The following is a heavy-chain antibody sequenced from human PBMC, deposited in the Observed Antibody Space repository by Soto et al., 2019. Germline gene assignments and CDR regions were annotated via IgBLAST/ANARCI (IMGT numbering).Heavy chain of an antibody. CDR3: AASPNADFFDY. CDR1: GGSISSGAYY. CDR2: ISYSGKS. J-gene: IGHJ4*02. V-gene: IGHV4-31*03. Sequence: QVQLQESGPGLVTPSQSLSLTCTVSGGSISSGAYYWRGIRQHPGRGLELIGHISYSGKSDYNPSLESRVAISLDTPRNQFSLKLSSVTAADTAVYYCAASPNADFFDYWVPGALCTVSA.